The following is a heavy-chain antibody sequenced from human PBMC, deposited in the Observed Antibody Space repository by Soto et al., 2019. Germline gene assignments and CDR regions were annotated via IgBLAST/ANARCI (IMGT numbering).Heavy chain of an antibody. J-gene: IGHJ4*02. CDR1: GASINTNW. CDR3: ARHIAVPTTRGFDY. CDR2: IYHSGST. V-gene: IGHV4-4*02. Sequence: QVHLQESGPGLVKPSGTLSLTCDVSGASINTNWWSWVRQPPGKGLEWIGEIYHSGSTNYNPSLEGRATISIDKSKNQFSLKLSSVTAADTAVYYCARHIAVPTTRGFDYWGQGALVTVSS. D-gene: IGHD6-19*01.